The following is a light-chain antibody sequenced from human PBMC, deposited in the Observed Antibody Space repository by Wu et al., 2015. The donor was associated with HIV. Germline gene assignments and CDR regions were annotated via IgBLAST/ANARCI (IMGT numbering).Light chain of an antibody. J-gene: IGKJ5*01. Sequence: DIQMAQSPSSLSASVGDRVTITCRASQGISNYLAWYQQKPGKVPKLLIYAASTLQSGVPSRFSGSGSGTDFTPTINGLQPEDFATYYCQQSSSALITFGQGTRLDIK. V-gene: IGKV1-27*01. CDR1: QGISNY. CDR2: AAS. CDR3: QQSSSALIT.